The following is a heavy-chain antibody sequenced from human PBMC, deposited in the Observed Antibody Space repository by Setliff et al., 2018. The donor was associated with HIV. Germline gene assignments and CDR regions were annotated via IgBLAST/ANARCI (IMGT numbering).Heavy chain of an antibody. Sequence: LSLTCTVSDGSISSYYWSWIRQPPGKGLEWIGYIYYSGSTNYNPSLKSRVTISVDTSKNQFSLKLSSVTAADTAVYYCARSYYNFANGYYYYYYMDVWGKGTTVTVSS. CDR3: ARSYYNFANGYYYYYYMDV. V-gene: IGHV4-59*01. CDR2: IYYSGST. CDR1: DGSISSYY. J-gene: IGHJ6*03. D-gene: IGHD3-3*01.